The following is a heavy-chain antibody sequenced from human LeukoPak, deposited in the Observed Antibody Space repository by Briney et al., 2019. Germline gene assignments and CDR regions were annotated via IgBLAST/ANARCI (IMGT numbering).Heavy chain of an antibody. CDR1: GYTFTGYY. Sequence: ASVKVSCKASGYTFTGYYMHWVRQAPGQGLEWMGWINPNSGGTTYAQKFQGWVTMTRDTSISTAYMELSRLRSDDTAVYYCARGSAVSTDVYYYYGMDVWGKGTTVTVSS. D-gene: IGHD4-17*01. CDR2: INPNSGGT. J-gene: IGHJ6*04. V-gene: IGHV1-2*04. CDR3: ARGSAVSTDVYYYYGMDV.